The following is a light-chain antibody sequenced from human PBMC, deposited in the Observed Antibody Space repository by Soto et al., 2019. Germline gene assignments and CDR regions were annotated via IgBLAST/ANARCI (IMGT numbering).Light chain of an antibody. CDR1: QSVSNNY. V-gene: IGKV3-20*01. Sequence: EIVLTQSPGTLSLSPGEKATLSCRASQSVSNNYLAWYQQKPGQAHRLLSYGAYSRATGIPDRFSGSGSGTDFTLTISRLESEDFALYCCQQYLTSPTWTFGQGTKVEI. CDR3: QQYLTSPTWT. J-gene: IGKJ1*01. CDR2: GAY.